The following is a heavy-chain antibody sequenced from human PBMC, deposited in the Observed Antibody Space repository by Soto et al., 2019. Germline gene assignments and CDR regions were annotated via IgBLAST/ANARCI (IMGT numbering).Heavy chain of an antibody. V-gene: IGHV4-39*01. Sequence: QLQLQESGPGLVKPSETLSLTCTVSGDSISSGSAYWGWVRQPPGKGLEWIGSFYYSGNTHYNPSLKSRATISVDTSKNQFSLKLSSVTATDRAVYYCARYLGPTGPSYWGQGTLVTVSS. J-gene: IGHJ4*02. CDR3: ARYLGPTGPSY. CDR2: FYYSGNT. D-gene: IGHD1-26*01. CDR1: GDSISSGSAY.